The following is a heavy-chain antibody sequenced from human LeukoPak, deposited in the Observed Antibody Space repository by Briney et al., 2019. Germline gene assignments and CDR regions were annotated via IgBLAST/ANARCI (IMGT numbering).Heavy chain of an antibody. J-gene: IGHJ4*02. D-gene: IGHD7-27*01. CDR2: INPASGSA. CDR3: ARLVLTSHITGETLYYFDS. Sequence: ASVKVSCKASGYTFTSYYIHWVRQAPGQGLEWMGIINPASGSASYAQRFQGRVTMTRDTSTRTVYMELSSLRSEDTAVFYCARLVLTSHITGETLYYFDSWGQGSLVTVSS. V-gene: IGHV1-46*01. CDR1: GYTFTSYY.